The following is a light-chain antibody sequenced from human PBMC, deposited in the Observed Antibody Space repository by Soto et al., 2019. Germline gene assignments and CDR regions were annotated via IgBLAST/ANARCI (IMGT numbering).Light chain of an antibody. CDR1: SSNIGNNS. CDR3: GTWDSSLSGVL. J-gene: IGLJ2*01. CDR2: DNN. V-gene: IGLV1-51*01. Sequence: QSVLAQPPSVSAAPGQTVTISCSGTSSNIGNNSVSWYQQLPGTAPKLLIYDNNKRPSGIPDRFSGSKSGTSATLGITGLQTGDEADYHCGTWDSSLSGVLFGGGTKVTVL.